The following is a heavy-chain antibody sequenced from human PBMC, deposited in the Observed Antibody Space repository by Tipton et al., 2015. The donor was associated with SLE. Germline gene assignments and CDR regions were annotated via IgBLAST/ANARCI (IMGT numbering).Heavy chain of an antibody. CDR1: GFSISSGYY. CDR3: ARGEPGYSYGLDWGYHYYYMDV. CDR2: VSHSRST. Sequence: GLVKPSETLSLSCDVSGFSISSGYYWGWIRQPPGKGLEWIGEVSHSRSTNYNPSPKSRGTISLDTSNNQFSLRLTSVTSADTAVFYGARGEPGYSYGLDWGYHYYYMDVWGKGTTVAISS. D-gene: IGHD5-18*01. J-gene: IGHJ6*03. V-gene: IGHV4-38-2*01.